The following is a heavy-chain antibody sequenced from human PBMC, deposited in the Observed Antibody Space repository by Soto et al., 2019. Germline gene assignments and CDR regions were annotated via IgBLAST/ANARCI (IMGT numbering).Heavy chain of an antibody. CDR1: VVSISSGDYY. CDR2: IYYSGST. Sequence: SETLSLTCTVSVVSISSGDYYWSWIRQPPGKGLEWIGYIYYSGSTYYNPSLKSRVTISVDTSKNQFSLKLSSVTAADTAVYYCAREGGIVVVPAASNWFDPWGQGTLVTVSS. D-gene: IGHD2-2*01. CDR3: AREGGIVVVPAASNWFDP. V-gene: IGHV4-30-4*01. J-gene: IGHJ5*02.